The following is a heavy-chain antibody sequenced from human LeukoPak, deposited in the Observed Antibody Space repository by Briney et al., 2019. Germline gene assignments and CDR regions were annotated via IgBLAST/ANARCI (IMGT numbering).Heavy chain of an antibody. CDR3: ARQRAASGIRNVDY. J-gene: IGHJ4*02. CDR2: MYYSGST. V-gene: IGHV4-39*01. CDR1: GGSISSSSYY. Sequence: SETLSLTCTVSGGSISSSSYYWGWIRQPPGKGLEWIGSMYYSGSTYYNPSLKSRVTISVDTSKNQFSLKLSSVTAAGTAVYYCARQRAASGIRNVDYWGQGTLVTVSS. D-gene: IGHD6-13*01.